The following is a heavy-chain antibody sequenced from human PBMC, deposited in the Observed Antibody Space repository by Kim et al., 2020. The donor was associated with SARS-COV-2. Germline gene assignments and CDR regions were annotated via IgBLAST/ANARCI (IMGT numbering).Heavy chain of an antibody. CDR3: ARALKGRTTGTNIDY. V-gene: IGHV1-2*02. CDR2: INPNSGGT. D-gene: IGHD1-1*01. J-gene: IGHJ4*02. CDR1: GYTFTGYY. Sequence: ASVKVSCKASGYTFTGYYMHWVRQAPGQGLEWMGWINPNSGGTNYAQKFQGRVTMTRDTSISTAYMELSRLRSDDTAVYYCARALKGRTTGTNIDYWGQGTLVTVSS.